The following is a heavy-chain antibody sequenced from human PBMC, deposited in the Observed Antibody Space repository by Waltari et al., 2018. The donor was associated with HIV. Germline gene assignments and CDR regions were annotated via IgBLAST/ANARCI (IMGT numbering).Heavy chain of an antibody. V-gene: IGHV1-69*04. Sequence: QVQLVQSGAEVKKPGSSVKVSCKASGGTFSSYAISWVRQAPGQGLEWMGRIIPILGIANYAQKFQGRVTITADKSTSTAYMELSSLRSEDTAVYYCARFGIVGAKAFDIWGQGTMVTVSS. CDR2: IIPILGIA. D-gene: IGHD1-26*01. CDR1: GGTFSSYA. CDR3: ARFGIVGAKAFDI. J-gene: IGHJ3*02.